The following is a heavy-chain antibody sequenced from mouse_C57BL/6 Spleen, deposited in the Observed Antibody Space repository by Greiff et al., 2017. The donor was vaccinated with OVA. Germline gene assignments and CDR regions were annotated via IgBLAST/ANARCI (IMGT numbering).Heavy chain of an antibody. D-gene: IGHD1-2*01. CDR3: ARAKNDY. Sequence: EVQVQQSGPELVKPGASVKISCKASGYTFTDYYMNWVKQSHGKSLEWIGDINPNNGGTSYNQKFKGKATLTVDKSSSTAYMELRSLTSEDSAVYYCARAKNDYWGQGTTLTVSS. CDR2: INPNNGGT. V-gene: IGHV1-26*01. CDR1: GYTFTDYY. J-gene: IGHJ2*01.